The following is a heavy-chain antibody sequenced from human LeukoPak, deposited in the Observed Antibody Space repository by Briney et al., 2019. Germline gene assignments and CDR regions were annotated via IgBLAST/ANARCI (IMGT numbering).Heavy chain of an antibody. Sequence: GGSLRLSCAASGFTFSSYTMNWVRQAPGKGLEWVSSISGSSRHKYYADSVKGRFTISRDDAKNSLYLQVNSLRAEDTAVYYCARTANFAAGYYIDYWGQGTLVTVSS. D-gene: IGHD6-13*01. CDR3: ARTANFAAGYYIDY. CDR2: ISGSSRHK. V-gene: IGHV3-21*01. J-gene: IGHJ4*02. CDR1: GFTFSSYT.